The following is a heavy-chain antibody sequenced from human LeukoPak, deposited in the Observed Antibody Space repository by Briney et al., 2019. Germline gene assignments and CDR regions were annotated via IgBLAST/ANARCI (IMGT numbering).Heavy chain of an antibody. CDR3: ASKPGYSSSWHRFDP. D-gene: IGHD6-13*01. J-gene: IGHJ5*02. CDR2: TRNKANSYTT. CDR1: GFILSDHY. V-gene: IGHV3-72*01. Sequence: PGGSLRLSCAASGFILSDHYIDWVRQAPGKGLEWVGRTRNKANSYTTEYAASVKGRFTISRDDPKNLLYLQMNSLRAEDTAVYYCASKPGYSSSWHRFDPWGQGTLVTVSS.